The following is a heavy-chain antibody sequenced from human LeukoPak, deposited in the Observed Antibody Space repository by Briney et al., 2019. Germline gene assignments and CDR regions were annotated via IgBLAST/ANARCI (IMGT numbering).Heavy chain of an antibody. D-gene: IGHD3-9*01. V-gene: IGHV3-48*03. CDR2: ISSSGSTI. J-gene: IGHJ3*02. Sequence: SGGSLRLSCAASRFAFCSYEMNWVRQAPGKGLEWVSYISSSGSTIYYADSVKGRFTISRDNAKNSLYLQMNSLRAEDTAVYYCARSPYDILTGYYGAFDIWGQGTMVTVSS. CDR3: ARSPYDILTGYYGAFDI. CDR1: RFAFCSYE.